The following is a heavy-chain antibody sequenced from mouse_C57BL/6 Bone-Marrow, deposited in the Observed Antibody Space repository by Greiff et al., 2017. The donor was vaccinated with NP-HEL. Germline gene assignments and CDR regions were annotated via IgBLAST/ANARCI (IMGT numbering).Heavy chain of an antibody. CDR1: GYTFTSYG. CDR3: ANYYSKGYYAMDY. D-gene: IGHD2-5*01. CDR2: IYPRSGNT. J-gene: IGHJ4*01. V-gene: IGHV1-81*01. Sequence: VQLQQSGAELVRPGASVKLSCKASGYTFTSYGISWVKQRTGQGLEWIGEIYPRSGNTYYNEKFKGKATLTADKSSSTAYMELRSLTSEDSAVYFCANYYSKGYYAMDYWGQGTSVTVSS.